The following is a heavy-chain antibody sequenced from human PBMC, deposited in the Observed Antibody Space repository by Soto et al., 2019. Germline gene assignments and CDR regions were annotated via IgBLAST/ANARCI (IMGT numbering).Heavy chain of an antibody. CDR2: IKHGGSS. J-gene: IGHJ3*02. V-gene: IGHV4-34*01. D-gene: IGHD6-19*01. CDR3: ARGGSSDWQVALDI. Sequence: QVQQQPWGAGLLKPSETLSLTCTVYAGSFSHYYWNWIRQSPGKGLEWIGKIKHGGSSSYHPALMSRVSISVDMSKNQFSLTLSSVTAADTAGYYCARGGSSDWQVALDILGQGTMVPVS. CDR1: AGSFSHYY.